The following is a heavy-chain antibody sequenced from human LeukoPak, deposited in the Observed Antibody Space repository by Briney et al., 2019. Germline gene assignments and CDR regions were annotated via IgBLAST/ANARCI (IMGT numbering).Heavy chain of an antibody. V-gene: IGHV3-74*01. Sequence: GGSLRLSCAASGLTFSGYWMHWVRQAPGKGLVWVSRINSDGSTTTYADSVKGRFTISRDNSKNTLYLQMNSLRAEDTAVYYCTNYYYGMDVWGQGTAVTVSS. CDR1: GLTFSGYW. CDR3: TNYYYGMDV. CDR2: INSDGSTT. J-gene: IGHJ6*02.